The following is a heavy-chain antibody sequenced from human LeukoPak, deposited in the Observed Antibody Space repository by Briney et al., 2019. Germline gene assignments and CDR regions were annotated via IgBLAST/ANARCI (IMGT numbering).Heavy chain of an antibody. CDR3: ARGYYDFWSGYYTPYFDY. J-gene: IGHJ4*02. CDR2: IYYSGST. D-gene: IGHD3-3*01. Sequence: SETLSLTCTVSGGSISSYYWSWIRQPPGKGLEWIGYIYYSGSTNYNPSLKSRVTISVDTSKNQFSLKLSSVTAADTAVYYCARGYYDFWSGYYTPYFDYWGQGTLVTVSS. V-gene: IGHV4-59*01. CDR1: GGSISSYY.